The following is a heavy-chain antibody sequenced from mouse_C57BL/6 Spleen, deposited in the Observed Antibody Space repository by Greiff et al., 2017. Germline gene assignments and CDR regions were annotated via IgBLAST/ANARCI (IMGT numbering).Heavy chain of an antibody. V-gene: IGHV10-3*01. D-gene: IGHD1-1*01. Sequence: EVKLVESGGGLVQPKGSLKLSCAASGFTFNTYAMHWVRQAPGKGLEWVARIRSKSSNYATYYTDSVKDRFTISRDDSQSMLYLQMNNLKTEDTAMYYCVGDLGMHYGSSYWFAYWGQGTLVTVSA. CDR2: IRSKSSNYAT. CDR3: VGDLGMHYGSSYWFAY. CDR1: GFTFNTYA. J-gene: IGHJ3*01.